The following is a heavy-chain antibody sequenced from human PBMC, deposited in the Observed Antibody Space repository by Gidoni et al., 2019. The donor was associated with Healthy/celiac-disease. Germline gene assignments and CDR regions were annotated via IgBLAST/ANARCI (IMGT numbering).Heavy chain of an antibody. V-gene: IGHV1-69*01. D-gene: IGHD2-2*01. CDR2: IIPIFGTA. CDR3: ARDTTGSIVVVPAAIFTDNWFDP. Sequence: QVQLVQSGAEVKKPGSSVKVSCKASGGTFSSYAISWVRQAPGQGLEWMGGIIPIFGTANYVQKFQGRVTITADESTSTAYMELSSLRSEDTAVYYCARDTTGSIVVVPAAIFTDNWFDPWGQGTLVTVSS. CDR1: GGTFSSYA. J-gene: IGHJ5*02.